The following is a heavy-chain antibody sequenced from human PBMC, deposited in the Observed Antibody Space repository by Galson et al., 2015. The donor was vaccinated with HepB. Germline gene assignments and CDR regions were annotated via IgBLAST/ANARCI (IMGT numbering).Heavy chain of an antibody. Sequence: SLRLSCAVSGFTYNNYWMSWVRQAPGRGLEWVANIKQDGRETYYVDSVEGRFTVSRDNAKQTLYLDMNALSVEDPAVYSCARGWDTDGTSNFDYWGQGALVTVSS. CDR1: GFTYNNYW. V-gene: IGHV3-7*03. CDR2: IKQDGRET. D-gene: IGHD5-18*01. CDR3: ARGWDTDGTSNFDY. J-gene: IGHJ4*02.